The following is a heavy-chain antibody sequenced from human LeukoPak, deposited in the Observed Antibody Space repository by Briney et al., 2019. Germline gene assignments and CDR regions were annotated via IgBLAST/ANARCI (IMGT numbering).Heavy chain of an antibody. D-gene: IGHD5-18*01. J-gene: IGHJ4*02. Sequence: PGGSLRLSCAASGFTFSSYSMNWVRQAPGKGLEWVSSISSSSSYIYYADSVKGRFTISRDNAKNSLYLQMNSLRAEDTAVYYCARDTAIFHPFDYWGQGTLVTVSS. CDR3: ARDTAIFHPFDY. CDR1: GFTFSSYS. CDR2: ISSSSSYI. V-gene: IGHV3-21*01.